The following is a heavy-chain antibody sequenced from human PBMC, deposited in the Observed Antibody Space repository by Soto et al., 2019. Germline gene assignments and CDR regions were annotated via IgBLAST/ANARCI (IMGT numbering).Heavy chain of an antibody. CDR1: GFSVSNLY. Sequence: GGSLRLSCAASGFSVSNLYMTWVRQAPGKGLEWVSVTSSGGSTYYADSVKGRFTISRDNSKNTLYLEMKSLRAGDTAVYYCARDTLGGAYDFCHGGQGTLVTVSS. V-gene: IGHV3-66*01. CDR2: TSSGGST. D-gene: IGHD3-3*01. J-gene: IGHJ4*02. CDR3: ARDTLGGAYDFCH.